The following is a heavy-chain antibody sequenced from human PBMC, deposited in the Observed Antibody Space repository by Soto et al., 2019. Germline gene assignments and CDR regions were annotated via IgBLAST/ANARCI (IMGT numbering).Heavy chain of an antibody. J-gene: IGHJ6*02. Sequence: GGSLRLSCAASGFTFSNAWMNWVRQAPGKGLEWVGRIKSKTDGGTTDYAAPVKGRFTISRDDSKNTLYLQMNSLKTEDTAVYYCTTDFFVGATNYYYGMDVWGQGTTVTVSS. CDR2: IKSKTDGGTT. V-gene: IGHV3-15*07. D-gene: IGHD1-26*01. CDR1: GFTFSNAW. CDR3: TTDFFVGATNYYYGMDV.